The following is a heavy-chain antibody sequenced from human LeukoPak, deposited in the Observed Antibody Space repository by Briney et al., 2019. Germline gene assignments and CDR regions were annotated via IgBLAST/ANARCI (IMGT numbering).Heavy chain of an antibody. V-gene: IGHV4-30-4*01. CDR2: IYYSGST. Sequence: SETLSLTCTVSGGSISSGDYYWSWIRQPPGKGLEWIGYIYYSGSTYYNPSLKSRVTISVDTSKNQFSLKLSSVTAADTAVYYCARGHYYDSRGFGEWGQGTLVTVSS. J-gene: IGHJ4*02. D-gene: IGHD3-22*01. CDR1: GGSISSGDYY. CDR3: ARGHYYDSRGFGE.